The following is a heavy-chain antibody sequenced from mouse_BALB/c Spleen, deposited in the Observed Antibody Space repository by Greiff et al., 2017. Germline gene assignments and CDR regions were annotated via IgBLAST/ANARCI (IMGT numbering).Heavy chain of an antibody. CDR3: ARRSGYYDAMDY. Sequence: EVQLQQSGAELVKPGASVKLSCTASGFNIKDNYMHWVKQRPEQGLEWIGRIDPANGNTKYDPKFQGKATITADTSSNTAYLQLSSLTSEDTAVYYCARRSGYYDAMDYWGQGTSVTVSS. CDR2: IDPANGNT. V-gene: IGHV14-3*02. J-gene: IGHJ4*01. CDR1: GFNIKDNY.